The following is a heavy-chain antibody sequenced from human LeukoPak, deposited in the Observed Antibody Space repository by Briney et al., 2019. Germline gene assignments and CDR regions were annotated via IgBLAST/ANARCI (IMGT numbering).Heavy chain of an antibody. CDR2: IYSGGST. CDR3: ARRRGSPDAFDI. CDR1: GFTVSSNY. D-gene: IGHD2-15*01. V-gene: IGHV3-53*01. J-gene: IGHJ3*02. Sequence: GGSLRLSCAASGFTVSSNYMSWVRQAPGKGLEWVSVIYSGGSTYYADSVKGRFTISRDNAKNSLYLQMNSLRAEDTAVYYCARRRGSPDAFDIWGQGTMVTVSS.